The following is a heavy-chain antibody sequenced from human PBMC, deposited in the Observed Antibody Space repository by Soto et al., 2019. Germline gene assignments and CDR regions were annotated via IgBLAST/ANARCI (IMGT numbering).Heavy chain of an antibody. CDR2: IDHSGST. CDR1: GGSFSGYY. D-gene: IGHD2-8*02. CDR3: ARDTGPKGGFDY. Sequence: KPSETLSLTCAVYGGSFSGYYWSWIRQPPGKGLEWIGEIDHSGSTNYNPSLKSRVTISVDTSKNQFSRKLSSVTAADTAVYYCARDTGPKGGFDYWGQGTLVTVSS. J-gene: IGHJ4*02. V-gene: IGHV4-34*01.